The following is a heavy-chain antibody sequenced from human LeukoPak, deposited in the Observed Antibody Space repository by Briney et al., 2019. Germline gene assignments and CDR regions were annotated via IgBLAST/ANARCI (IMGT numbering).Heavy chain of an antibody. CDR2: IKQDGSEK. V-gene: IGHV3-7*01. D-gene: IGHD1-1*01. Sequence: PGGSLRLSCAASGFTFSSYWMSWVRQAPGKGLEWAANIKQDGSEKYYVDSVKGRFTISSDNAKNSLYLQMNSLRAGDTAVYYCATPGWNDVSYWGQGTLVTVSS. CDR3: ATPGWNDVSY. CDR1: GFTFSSYW. J-gene: IGHJ4*02.